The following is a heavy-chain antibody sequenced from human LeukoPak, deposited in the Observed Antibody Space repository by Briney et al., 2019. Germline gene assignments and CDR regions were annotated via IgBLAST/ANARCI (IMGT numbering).Heavy chain of an antibody. CDR2: ISYIETYK. D-gene: IGHD4-17*01. Sequence: PGGSLRLSCAASGFTFSTYGLQWVRQAPGKGLEWVALISYIETYKYYADTVKGRFTISKDNSRNTLYLQMNSLRAEDTAVYYCAKADYGDFKQNYYMDVWGKGTTVTVSS. V-gene: IGHV3-30*19. CDR1: GFTFSTYG. CDR3: AKADYGDFKQNYYMDV. J-gene: IGHJ6*03.